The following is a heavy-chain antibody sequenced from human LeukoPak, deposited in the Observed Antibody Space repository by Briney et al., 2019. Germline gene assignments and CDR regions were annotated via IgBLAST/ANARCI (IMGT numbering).Heavy chain of an antibody. CDR1: GFTFSSYG. J-gene: IGHJ5*02. D-gene: IGHD2-15*01. V-gene: IGHV3-30*02. Sequence: GGSLRLSCAASGFTFSSYGMHWVRQAPGKGLEWVAFMRYDGSNKYYADSVKGRFTISRDNSKNTLYLQMNSLRAEDTAVYYCAKDPVVAATLPNWFDPWGQGTLVTVSS. CDR3: AKDPVVAATLPNWFDP. CDR2: MRYDGSNK.